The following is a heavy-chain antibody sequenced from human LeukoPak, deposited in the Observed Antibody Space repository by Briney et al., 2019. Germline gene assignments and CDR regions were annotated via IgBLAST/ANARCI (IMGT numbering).Heavy chain of an antibody. J-gene: IGHJ4*02. Sequence: ASVKVSCKASGYTFTSYDINWVRQATGQGLEWMGWMNPNSGNTGYAQKFQGRVTTTRNTSISTAYMELSSLRSEDTAVYYCARGQIEFYSGSYGWVDYWGQGTLVTVSS. D-gene: IGHD1-26*01. CDR3: ARGQIEFYSGSYGWVDY. CDR2: MNPNSGNT. CDR1: GYTFTSYD. V-gene: IGHV1-8*01.